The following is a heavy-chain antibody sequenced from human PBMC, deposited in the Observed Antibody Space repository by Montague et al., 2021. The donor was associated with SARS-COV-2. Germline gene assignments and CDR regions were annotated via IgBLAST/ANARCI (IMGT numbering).Heavy chain of an antibody. V-gene: IGHV4-59*01. CDR3: ARFWSGYVDM. Sequence: ETLSLTCSFSGGSIRSYYWSWIRLPPGKPLEWLGYIYYTGATTHNPSLKSRVTISVDTSRSQFSLRLTSVTAADTAVYFCARFWSGYVDMWSQGTLVTVSS. CDR1: GGSIRSYY. CDR2: IYYTGAT. J-gene: IGHJ4*02. D-gene: IGHD3-3*01.